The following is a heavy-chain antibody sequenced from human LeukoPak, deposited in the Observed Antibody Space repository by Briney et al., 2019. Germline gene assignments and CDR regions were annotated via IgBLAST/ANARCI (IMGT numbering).Heavy chain of an antibody. CDR3: AREMRSYGGGDFDL. D-gene: IGHD3-16*01. Sequence: SVKVSCKACGGTFSSRIISWVRPPPGRGGEWVGRIIPGVDIKKYSQKLQGRVTIIADKSTNTAYSDLSSLRSDGTAMYYCAREMRSYGGGDFDLGGQGPLVTVSS. J-gene: IGHJ4*02. CDR2: IIPGVDIK. CDR1: GGTFSSRI. V-gene: IGHV1-69*04.